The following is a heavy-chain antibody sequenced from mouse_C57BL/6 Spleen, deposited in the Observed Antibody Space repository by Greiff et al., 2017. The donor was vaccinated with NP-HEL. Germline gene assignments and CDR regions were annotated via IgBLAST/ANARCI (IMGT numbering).Heavy chain of an antibody. D-gene: IGHD2-1*01. Sequence: VKLMESGPELVKPGASVKISCKASGYSFTSYYIHWVKQRPGQGLEWIGWIYPGSGNTKYNEKFKGKATLTADTSSSTAYMQLSSLTSEDSAVYYCARGNQYYYAMDYWGQGTSVTVSS. CDR1: GYSFTSYY. J-gene: IGHJ4*01. V-gene: IGHV1-66*01. CDR3: ARGNQYYYAMDY. CDR2: IYPGSGNT.